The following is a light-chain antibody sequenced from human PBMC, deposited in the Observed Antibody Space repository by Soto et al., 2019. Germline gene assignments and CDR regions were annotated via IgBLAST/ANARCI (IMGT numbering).Light chain of an antibody. Sequence: AVVSKEPSLTLSPGAAVTLAWGSSTGAVTNGQYPYWFQQKPGQAPRTLIYDTTNRRSWTPARFSGSLLGGKAALTLSGAQPEDEAEYYCLLSYNGPYVFGTGTKVTVL. CDR2: DTT. CDR1: TGAVTNGQY. CDR3: LLSYNGPYV. J-gene: IGLJ1*01. V-gene: IGLV7-46*01.